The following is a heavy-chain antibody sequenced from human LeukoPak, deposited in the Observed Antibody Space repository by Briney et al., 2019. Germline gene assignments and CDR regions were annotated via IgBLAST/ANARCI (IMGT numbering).Heavy chain of an antibody. Sequence: PGGSLRLSCAASGFTFSTYWMHWVRQPPGKGLVWVSRINRDGSATNYADSVKGRFTISRDNAKNTLYLQMNSLRAEDTAVYYCARVIYSGWEGELSDWGQGTLVTVSS. V-gene: IGHV3-74*01. D-gene: IGHD6-19*01. CDR2: INRDGSAT. J-gene: IGHJ4*02. CDR1: GFTFSTYW. CDR3: ARVIYSGWEGELSD.